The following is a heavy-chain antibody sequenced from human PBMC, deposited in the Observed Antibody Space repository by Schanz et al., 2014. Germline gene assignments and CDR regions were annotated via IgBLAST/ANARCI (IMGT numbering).Heavy chain of an antibody. J-gene: IGHJ6*02. D-gene: IGHD5-18*01. Sequence: VQLEQSGAEVKKPGSSVKVSCKASGGTISSFGINWVRQAPGQGLEWMGRIIPSLGLAKYEQKFQDKVTITTDKSTSTASMELSSLRSEDTAVYYCARGPSQGYSDGHDIGDYYYGMDVWGQGTTVTVSS. CDR3: ARGPSQGYSDGHDIGDYYYGMDV. V-gene: IGHV1-69*04. CDR2: IIPSLGLA. CDR1: GGTISSFG.